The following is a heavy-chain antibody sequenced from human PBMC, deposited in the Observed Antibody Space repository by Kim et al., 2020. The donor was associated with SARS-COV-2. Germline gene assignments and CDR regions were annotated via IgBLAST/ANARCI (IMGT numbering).Heavy chain of an antibody. Sequence: TNCSPSLKSRVTISVDTSKNQFSLKLSSVTAADTAVYYCARGGVRGVIDYWGQGTLVTVSS. V-gene: IGHV4-34*01. D-gene: IGHD3-10*01. CDR2: T. J-gene: IGHJ4*02. CDR3: ARGGVRGVIDY.